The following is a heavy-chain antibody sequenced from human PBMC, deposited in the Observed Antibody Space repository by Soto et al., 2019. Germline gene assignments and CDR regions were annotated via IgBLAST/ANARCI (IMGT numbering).Heavy chain of an antibody. CDR3: ARDSRFGELFYYYMDV. CDR2: ISAYNGNT. J-gene: IGHJ6*03. CDR1: GYTFTSYG. V-gene: IGHV1-18*01. D-gene: IGHD3-10*01. Sequence: QVQLVQSGAEVKKPGASVKVSCKASGYTFTSYGISWVRQAPGQGLEWMGWISAYNGNTNYAQQLQGRVTRTTDTSTSTAYMELRSLRSDDTAVYYCARDSRFGELFYYYMDVWGKGTTVTVSS.